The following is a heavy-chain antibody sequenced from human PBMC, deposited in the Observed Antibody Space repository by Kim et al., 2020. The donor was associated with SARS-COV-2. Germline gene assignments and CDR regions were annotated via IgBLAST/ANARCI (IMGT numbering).Heavy chain of an antibody. V-gene: IGHV4-4*02. Sequence: SETLSLTCAVSGGSISSKNWWRWVRQPPGKGLEWIGEIYQSGDTNYNPSLRSRATISLDKSKNQFSLKLTSMTAADTAVYFCATKTSGPTWPAFVILG. CDR2: IYQSGDT. J-gene: IGHJ3*02. D-gene: IGHD5-12*01. CDR1: GGSISSKNW. CDR3: ATKTSGPTWPAFVI.